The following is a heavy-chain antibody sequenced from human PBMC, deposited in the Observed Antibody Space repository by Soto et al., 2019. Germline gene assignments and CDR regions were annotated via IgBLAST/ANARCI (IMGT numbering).Heavy chain of an antibody. V-gene: IGHV1-2*04. CDR2: INPNGGVT. CDR3: ARESGGATATLDYYYFCMDV. D-gene: IGHD5-12*01. J-gene: IGHJ6*03. Sequence: QVQLVQSGAEVRKPGASVTVSCRSSGDSFNDYYIHWVRQAPGQGFEWMGWINPNGGVTKYAQKFQGWVSMTRETSIRTVYMQLSRLRSDDTAVYYCARESGGATATLDYYYFCMDVWGTGTTVTVSS. CDR1: GDSFNDYY.